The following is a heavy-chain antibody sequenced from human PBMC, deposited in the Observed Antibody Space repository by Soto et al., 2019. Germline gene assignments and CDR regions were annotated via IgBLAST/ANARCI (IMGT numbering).Heavy chain of an antibody. CDR2: IYSGGST. CDR1: GFTFSSYA. D-gene: IGHD1-7*01. J-gene: IGHJ4*02. V-gene: IGHV3-23*03. Sequence: GGSLRLSCAASGFTFSSYAMSWVRQAPGKGLEWVSVIYSGGSTYYADSVKGRFTISRDNSKNTLYLQMDSLRVEDTAVYYCAKGRGNYWAIDSWGQGTLVTVSS. CDR3: AKGRGNYWAIDS.